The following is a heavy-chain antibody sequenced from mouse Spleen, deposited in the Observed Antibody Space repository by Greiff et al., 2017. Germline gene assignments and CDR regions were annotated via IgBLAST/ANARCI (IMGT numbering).Heavy chain of an antibody. CDR2: ISNSGGST. V-gene: IGHV5-6-4*01. CDR3: ARDDYDVGDYFDY. CDR1: GFTFSSYY. J-gene: IGHJ2*01. D-gene: IGHD2-4*01. Sequence: EVKLVESGGGLVKLGGSLKLSCAASGFTFSSYYMSWVRQTPEKRLEWVATISNSGGSTYYPDSVKDRFTISRDNAKNTLYLQMSSLNSEDTAVYYCARDDYDVGDYFDYWGQGTTLTVSS.